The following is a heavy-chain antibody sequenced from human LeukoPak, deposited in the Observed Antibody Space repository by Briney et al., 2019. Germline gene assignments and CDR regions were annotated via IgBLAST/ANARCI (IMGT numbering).Heavy chain of an antibody. CDR2: MKSKVADGTI. V-gene: IGHV3-15*01. J-gene: IGHJ4*02. Sequence: RSGGSLRLSCAASGFTFSDAWVNWARQPPGKGLGWVGRMKSKVADGTIDYAAPVKGRFTISRDDSKNTLYLQMNSLKTEDTAVYYCTTDGGKLWLVLESYWGQGTLVTVSS. CDR3: TTDGGKLWLVLESY. D-gene: IGHD6-19*01. CDR1: GFTFSDAW.